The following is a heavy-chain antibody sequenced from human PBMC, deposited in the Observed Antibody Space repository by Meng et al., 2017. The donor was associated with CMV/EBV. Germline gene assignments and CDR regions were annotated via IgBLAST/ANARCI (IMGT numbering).Heavy chain of an antibody. CDR3: ARGVDTAPLGMDI. CDR2: IYSGGST. J-gene: IGHJ6*02. D-gene: IGHD5-18*01. V-gene: IGHV3-53*01. CDR1: GFTFGSYA. Sequence: GGSLRLSCAASGFTFGSYAMSWVRQAPGKGLEWVSVIYSGGSTYYADSVKGRFTISRDNSKNTVYLQMNSLRAEDTAVFYCARGVDTAPLGMDIWGQGTTVTVSS.